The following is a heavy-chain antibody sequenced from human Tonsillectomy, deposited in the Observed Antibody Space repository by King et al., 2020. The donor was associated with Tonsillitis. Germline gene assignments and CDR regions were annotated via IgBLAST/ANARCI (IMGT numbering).Heavy chain of an antibody. Sequence: VQLVESGGGLVQPGGSLRLSCAASGFTFSSYSMNWVRQAPGKGLEWVSYISSSSSTIYYADSVKDRFTISRDNAKNSLYLQMNSLRAEDTAVYYCARDVCSSTSCYVNYYYGMDVWGQGTTVTVSS. CDR2: ISSSSSTI. D-gene: IGHD2-2*01. CDR3: ARDVCSSTSCYVNYYYGMDV. V-gene: IGHV3-48*04. CDR1: GFTFSSYS. J-gene: IGHJ6*02.